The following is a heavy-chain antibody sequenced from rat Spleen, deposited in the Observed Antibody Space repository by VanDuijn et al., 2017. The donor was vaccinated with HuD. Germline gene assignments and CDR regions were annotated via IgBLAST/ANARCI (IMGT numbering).Heavy chain of an antibody. Sequence: EVRLVESGGGLVQPGGSLKLSCTASRFTFSDYTMAWVRQTPKKGLEWVATIFYDGTRTYYRDSVKGRFTISRDKAENILYLQIDSLRSEDTATYYCATAGTRVSRFAYWGQGTLVTVSS. D-gene: IGHD1-4*01. CDR2: IFYDGTRT. CDR3: ATAGTRVSRFAY. CDR1: RFTFSDYT. V-gene: IGHV5S10*01. J-gene: IGHJ3*01.